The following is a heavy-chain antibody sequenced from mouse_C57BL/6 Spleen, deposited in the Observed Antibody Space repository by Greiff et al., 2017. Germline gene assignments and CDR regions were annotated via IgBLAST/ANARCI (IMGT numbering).Heavy chain of an antibody. CDR2: IWRGGST. V-gene: IGHV2-5*01. D-gene: IGHD2-1*01. CDR3: AKNGRELPAWFAC. J-gene: IGHJ3*01. Sequence: QVQLQQSGPGLVQPSQSLSITCTVSGLSVTSYGVHWVRQSPGKGLARLGVIWRGGSTDYNAAVMSRLSITKDNSKSQVFFTMNGLQADDTAIYYCAKNGRELPAWFACWGQGGLVAVSA. CDR1: GLSVTSYG.